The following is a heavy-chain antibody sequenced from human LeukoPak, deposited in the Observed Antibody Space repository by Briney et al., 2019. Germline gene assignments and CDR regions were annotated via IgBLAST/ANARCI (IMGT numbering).Heavy chain of an antibody. Sequence: SETLSLTCTVSGGSISSYYWGWIRQPAGKGLEWIGRIYTSGSTNYNPSLKSQVTMSVDTSKNQFSLKLSSVTAADTAVYYCARDLWIVAGPGFFDYWGQGTLVTVSS. J-gene: IGHJ4*02. CDR2: IYTSGST. CDR1: GGSISSYY. CDR3: ARDLWIVAGPGFFDY. D-gene: IGHD3-22*01. V-gene: IGHV4-4*07.